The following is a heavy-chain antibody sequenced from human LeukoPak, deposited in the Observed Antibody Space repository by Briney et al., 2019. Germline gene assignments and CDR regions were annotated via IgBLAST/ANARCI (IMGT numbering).Heavy chain of an antibody. J-gene: IGHJ6*03. CDR3: AKDGSSSWYNYYYYYMDV. D-gene: IGHD6-13*01. CDR1: GFAFSSYA. CDR2: ISGPAGST. V-gene: IGHV3-23*01. Sequence: PGGSLRLSCAASGFAFSSYAMSWVRQTPGKGLEWVSTISGPAGSTYYADSVKGRFTISRDNSNNTLYLQMNSLRTEDTALYYCAKDGSSSWYNYYYYYMDVWGKGTTVTVSS.